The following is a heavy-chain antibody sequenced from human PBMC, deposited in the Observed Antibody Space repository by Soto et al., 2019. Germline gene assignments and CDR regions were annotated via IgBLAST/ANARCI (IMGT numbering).Heavy chain of an antibody. CDR1: GDSTRSYS. CDR2: IYYSGYT. CDR3: ARCFSGNYPSRPEEQYYFDS. D-gene: IGHD1-26*01. V-gene: IGHV4-59*01. J-gene: IGHJ4*02. Sequence: SETLSLTCTVSGDSTRSYSWSWIRPPPGKGLEWIGYIYYSGYTSYNPSLKSRVTISVDTSKNQFSLKLNSVTAADTAVYYCARCFSGNYPSRPEEQYYFDSWGQGTLVTVSS.